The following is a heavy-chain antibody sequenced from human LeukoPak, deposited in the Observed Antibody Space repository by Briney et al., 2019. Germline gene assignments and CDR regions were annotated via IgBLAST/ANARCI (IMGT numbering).Heavy chain of an antibody. D-gene: IGHD3-22*01. V-gene: IGHV3-30*04. J-gene: IGHJ4*02. CDR2: VSHDGGNK. CDR3: ARGLAYNFDSSAYFLDY. CDR1: GFTFSSYA. Sequence: GGSLRLSCAASGFTFSSYAMHWVRQAPGKGLEWVAVVSHDGGNKYYADSVKGRFTISRDNSKNTLYLQMNSLRAEDTALFYCARGLAYNFDSSAYFLDYWGQGTLVTVSS.